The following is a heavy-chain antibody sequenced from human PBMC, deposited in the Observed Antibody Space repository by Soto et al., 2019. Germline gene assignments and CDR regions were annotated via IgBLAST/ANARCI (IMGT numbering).Heavy chain of an antibody. CDR1: GASISNYY. Sequence: PSETLSLTCTVSGASISNYYWSWIRQPPGKGLEWIGYVYYSGSTNSNPSLKSRVTISVDTSKNQFSLKLSSVTAADTAVYYCARSPNSSPLPFAYWGQGTLVTASS. V-gene: IGHV4-59*01. CDR2: VYYSGST. J-gene: IGHJ4*02. CDR3: ARSPNSSPLPFAY. D-gene: IGHD6-13*01.